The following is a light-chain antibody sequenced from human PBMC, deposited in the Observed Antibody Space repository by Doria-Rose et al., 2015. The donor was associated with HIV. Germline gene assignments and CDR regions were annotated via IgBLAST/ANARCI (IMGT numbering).Light chain of an antibody. CDR1: QSISNY. CDR3: QQSYRTPRT. Sequence: QSISNYLNWYQQKPGKAPKLLIYAASSLKSGVPSRFSGSGSGTDFTLTISSLQPEDFATYYCQQSYRTPRTFGQGTKVEIK. J-gene: IGKJ1*01. V-gene: IGKV1-39*01. CDR2: AAS.